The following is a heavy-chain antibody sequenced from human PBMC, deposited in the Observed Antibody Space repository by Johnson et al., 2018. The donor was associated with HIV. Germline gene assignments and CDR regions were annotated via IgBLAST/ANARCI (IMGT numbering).Heavy chain of an antibody. CDR1: GFTFDDYD. CDR2: INWNGGST. V-gene: IGHV3-20*04. J-gene: IGHJ3*02. D-gene: IGHD6-19*01. CDR3: ARAVGVAGMRDDAFDI. Sequence: VQLVESGGGVVRPGGSLRLSCAASGFTFDDYDMSWVRQAPGKGLEWVSGINWNGGSTGYADSVKGRFTISRDNSKNTLYLQMNSLRAEDTAVYYCARAVGVAGMRDDAFDIWGQGTMVTVSS.